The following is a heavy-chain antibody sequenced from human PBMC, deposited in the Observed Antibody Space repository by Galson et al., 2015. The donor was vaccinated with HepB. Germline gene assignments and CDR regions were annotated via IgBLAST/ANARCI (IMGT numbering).Heavy chain of an antibody. CDR3: ARDRGRSDYGYYYGMDV. J-gene: IGHJ6*02. CDR1: GFTFSYYT. V-gene: IGHV3-21*01. D-gene: IGHD4-17*01. CDR2: ISGSSTYI. Sequence: SLRLSCAASGFTFSYYTINWVRQAPGKGLEWVSSISGSSTYINYTDSVWGRFTVSRDNSNDSLYLQMNSLRVEDTAVYYCARDRGRSDYGYYYGMDVWGQGTTVTVSS.